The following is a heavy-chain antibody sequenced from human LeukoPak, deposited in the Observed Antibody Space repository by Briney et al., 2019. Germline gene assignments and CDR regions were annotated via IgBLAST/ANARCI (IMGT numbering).Heavy chain of an antibody. CDR2: ISSSSSYI. CDR1: GFTFSSYS. Sequence: PGGSLRLSCAASGFTFSSYSMNWVRQAPGKGLEWVSSISSSSSYIYYADSVKGRFTISRGNAKNSLYLQMNSLRAEDTAVYYCARDYDILTGYYKDAFDIWGQGTMVTVSS. J-gene: IGHJ3*02. D-gene: IGHD3-9*01. CDR3: ARDYDILTGYYKDAFDI. V-gene: IGHV3-21*01.